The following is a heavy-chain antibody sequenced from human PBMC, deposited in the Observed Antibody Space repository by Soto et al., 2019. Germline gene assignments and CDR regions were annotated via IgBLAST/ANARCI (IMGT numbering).Heavy chain of an antibody. D-gene: IGHD3-16*02. CDR1: GGSFSGYY. Sequence: QVQLQQWGAGLLKPSETLSLTCAVYGGSFSGYYWTWIRQPPGKGLEWIGEINHGGNTNYNPSLKGRVRISVDTSKSQFSLTLSSVTAAETAVYFCARETAYDYVWGTYRPAYYGMDVWGQGTTVRVSS. J-gene: IGHJ6*02. CDR3: ARETAYDYVWGTYRPAYYGMDV. CDR2: INHGGNT. V-gene: IGHV4-34*01.